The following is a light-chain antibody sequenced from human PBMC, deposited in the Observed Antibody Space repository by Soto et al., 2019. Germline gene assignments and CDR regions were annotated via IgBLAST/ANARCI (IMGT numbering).Light chain of an antibody. CDR1: QSVSSN. CDR3: QQYNNWPLALT. V-gene: IGKV3-15*01. J-gene: IGKJ4*01. Sequence: EIVMTQSPPTLSVSPGERATLSCRASQSVSSNLAWYQQKPGQAPRLLIYGASTRATGIPARFSGSGSGTDFTLTISSLQSEDFAVYYCQQYNNWPLALTFGGGTKVEIK. CDR2: GAS.